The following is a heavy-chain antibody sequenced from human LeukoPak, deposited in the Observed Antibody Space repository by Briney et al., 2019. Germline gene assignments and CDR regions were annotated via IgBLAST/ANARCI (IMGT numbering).Heavy chain of an antibody. CDR3: ARRGVKYQLVRGAFDI. D-gene: IGHD2-2*01. J-gene: IGHJ3*02. Sequence: SETLSLTCTVSGGSISSGSYYWSWIRQPAGKGLEWIGRIYTSGSTNYNPSLKSRVTISVDTSKNQFSLKLSSVTAADTAVYYCARRGVKYQLVRGAFDIWGQGTMVTVSS. V-gene: IGHV4-61*02. CDR1: GGSISSGSYY. CDR2: IYTSGST.